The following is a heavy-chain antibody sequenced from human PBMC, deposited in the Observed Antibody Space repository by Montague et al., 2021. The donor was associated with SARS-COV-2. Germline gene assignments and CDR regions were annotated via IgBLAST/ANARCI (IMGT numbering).Heavy chain of an antibody. CDR1: SWNTGADWK. V-gene: IGHV4-39*01. Sequence: SETLSLTCTRLGSWNTGADWKSRRLNSSHHTSLEWIGCIYYSGSTYYNPSLKSRVTISVDTSKNQFSLKLSSVTAADTAVYYCARQEYYYDSSGYGRMDWFDPWGQGTLVTVAS. J-gene: IGHJ5*02. D-gene: IGHD3-22*01. CDR2: IYYSGST. CDR3: ARQEYYYDSSGYGRMDWFDP.